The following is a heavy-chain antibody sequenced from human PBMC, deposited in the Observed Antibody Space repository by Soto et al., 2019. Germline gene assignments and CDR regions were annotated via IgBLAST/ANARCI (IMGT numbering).Heavy chain of an antibody. CDR1: GGSISSSSNY. V-gene: IGHV4-39*01. CDR2: IYYSGST. Sequence: TSETLSLTCTVSGGSISSSSNYWGWIRQPPGKGLEWIGSIYYSGSTYYNPSLKSRVTISVDTSKNQFSLNVSSVTAADTALYYCARHSTGWYAAFDVWDQGTMVTV. CDR3: ARHSTGWYAAFDV. D-gene: IGHD6-19*01. J-gene: IGHJ3*01.